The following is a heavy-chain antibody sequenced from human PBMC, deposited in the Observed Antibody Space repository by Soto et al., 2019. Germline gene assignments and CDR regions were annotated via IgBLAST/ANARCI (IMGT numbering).Heavy chain of an antibody. CDR1: SGSISSYY. CDR2: IYTSGRT. V-gene: IGHV4-4*07. CDR3: ARTRRNYYGSGIYYNGFDY. Sequence: PSQTLSLTCTLSSGSISSYYWSWIRQPAGKGLEWIGRIYTSGRTNYNPSLKSRVTMSVDTSKNQFSLKLSSVTAADTAVYYCARTRRNYYGSGIYYNGFDYWGQGTLVTVSS. J-gene: IGHJ4*02. D-gene: IGHD3-10*01.